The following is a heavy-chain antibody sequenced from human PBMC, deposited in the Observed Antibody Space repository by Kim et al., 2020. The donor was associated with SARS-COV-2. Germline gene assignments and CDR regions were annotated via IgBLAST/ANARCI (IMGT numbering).Heavy chain of an antibody. CDR1: GFSFATSG. D-gene: IGHD6-19*01. CDR2: IEDNEYMT. CDR3: VKEFKYNTAWYSHY. J-gene: IGHJ4*02. V-gene: IGHV3-23*03. Sequence: GGSLRLSCAASGFSFATSGMGWVRRAPGKGLEWVSLIEDNEYMTYYADSVKGRFTTSRDNSKNTLYLQMNGLRADDTAVYYCVKEFKYNTAWYSHYWGQGTQVTVSS.